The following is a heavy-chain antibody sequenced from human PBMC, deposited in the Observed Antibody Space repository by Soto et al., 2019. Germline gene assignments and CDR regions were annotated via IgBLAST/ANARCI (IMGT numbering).Heavy chain of an antibody. CDR3: ASPEYCSSTSCYNAFDI. D-gene: IGHD2-2*02. Sequence: QVQLVQSGAEVKKPGSSVKVSCKASGGTFSSYTISWVRQAPGQGLEWMGRIIPILGIANYAQKFQGRVTMTADKSTSTAYMELSSLRSEDTAVYYCASPEYCSSTSCYNAFDIWGQGTMVTVSS. CDR2: IIPILGIA. V-gene: IGHV1-69*02. J-gene: IGHJ3*02. CDR1: GGTFSSYT.